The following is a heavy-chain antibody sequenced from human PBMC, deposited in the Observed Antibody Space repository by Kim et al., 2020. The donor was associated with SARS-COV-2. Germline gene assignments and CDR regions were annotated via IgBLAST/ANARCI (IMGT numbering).Heavy chain of an antibody. CDR1: GFTFSSYG. J-gene: IGHJ4*02. CDR3: ARDQPPAYYDSSHDNYLVDY. Sequence: GGSLRLSCAASGFTFSSYGMHWVRQAPGKGLEWVAVISYDGSNKYYADSVKGRFTISRDNSKNTLYLQMNSLRAEDTAVYYCARDQPPAYYDSSHDNYLVDYWGQGTLVNVSS. CDR2: ISYDGSNK. V-gene: IGHV3-33*05. D-gene: IGHD3-22*01.